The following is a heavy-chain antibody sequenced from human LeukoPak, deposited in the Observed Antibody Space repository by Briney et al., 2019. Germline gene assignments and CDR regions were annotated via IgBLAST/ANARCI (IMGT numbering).Heavy chain of an antibody. D-gene: IGHD3-9*01. CDR2: LYWNHDK. CDR3: AHSRTTYDILTGYSHTEYFQH. J-gene: IGHJ1*01. Sequence: SGPTLVKPTSTLTLTCTLSGFSLSTSGVGVGWLRQPPGKALEWLALLYWNHDKRYSPSLKSRLTITKDTSKNQVVLTMTNMDPVDTATYYCAHSRTTYDILTGYSHTEYFQHWGQGTLVTVSS. V-gene: IGHV2-5*01. CDR1: GFSLSTSGVG.